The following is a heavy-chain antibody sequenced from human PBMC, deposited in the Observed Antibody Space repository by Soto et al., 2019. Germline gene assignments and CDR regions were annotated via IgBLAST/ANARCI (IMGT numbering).Heavy chain of an antibody. Sequence: SEMLSLTCAVSGGSVSSGGYSWIWIRQPPGKGLEWIGYIYHSGSTYYNPSLKSRVTISVDRSKNQFSLKLSSVTAADTAVYSCARYSIAARRGIDYWGQGTRVTVSS. D-gene: IGHD6-6*01. J-gene: IGHJ4*02. V-gene: IGHV4-30-2*01. CDR3: ARYSIAARRGIDY. CDR2: IYHSGST. CDR1: GGSVSSGGYS.